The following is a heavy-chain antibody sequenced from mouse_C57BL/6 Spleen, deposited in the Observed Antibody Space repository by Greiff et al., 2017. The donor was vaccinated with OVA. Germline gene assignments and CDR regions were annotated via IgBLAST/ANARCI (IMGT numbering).Heavy chain of an antibody. CDR1: GYSITSGYY. CDR3: ARDENDYDQAWFAY. CDR2: ISYDGSN. Sequence: EVQLVESGPGLVKPSQSLSLTCSVTGYSITSGYYWNWIRQFPGNKLEWMGYISYDGSNNYNPSLKNRISITRDTSKNQFFLKLNSVTTEDTATYYCARDENDYDQAWFAYWGQGTLVTVSA. D-gene: IGHD2-4*01. V-gene: IGHV3-6*01. J-gene: IGHJ3*01.